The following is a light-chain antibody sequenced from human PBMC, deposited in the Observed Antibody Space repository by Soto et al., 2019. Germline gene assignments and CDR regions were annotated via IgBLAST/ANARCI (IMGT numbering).Light chain of an antibody. Sequence: QSVLTQPPSVSATPGQKVIISCSGSNSNIGRNYVAWYQQLPGTAPKVLIYENNKRPSGIPDRFSGAKSGTSATLGITGLQTGDEADYYCGTWDTSLTTSYVFGTGTKVTLL. CDR3: GTWDTSLTTSYV. CDR2: ENN. J-gene: IGLJ1*01. V-gene: IGLV1-51*01. CDR1: NSNIGRNY.